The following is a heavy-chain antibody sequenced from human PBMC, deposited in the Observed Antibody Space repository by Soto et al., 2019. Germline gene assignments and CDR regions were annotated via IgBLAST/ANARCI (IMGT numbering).Heavy chain of an antibody. D-gene: IGHD1-26*01. V-gene: IGHV4-34*01. Sequence: SETLSLTCAVYGGSFSGYYWSWIRQPPGKGLEWIGEINHSGSTNYNPSLKSRVTISVDTSKNQFSLKLSSVTAADTAVYYCARESSNFYYINWFDPWGQGTLVTVS. CDR1: GGSFSGYY. CDR3: ARESSNFYYINWFDP. CDR2: INHSGST. J-gene: IGHJ5*02.